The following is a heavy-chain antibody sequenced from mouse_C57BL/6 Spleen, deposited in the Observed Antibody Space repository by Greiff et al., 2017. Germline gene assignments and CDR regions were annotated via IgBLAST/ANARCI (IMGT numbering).Heavy chain of an antibody. J-gene: IGHJ4*01. V-gene: IGHV2-4*01. CDR2: IWSGGST. CDR3: AKPYDYDGYAMDY. D-gene: IGHD2-4*01. CDR1: GFSLTSYG. Sequence: QVQLKESGPGLVQPSQSLSITCTVSGFSLTSYGVHWVRQPPGKGLEWLGVIWSGGSTDYNAAFISRLSISKDNSKSQVFFKMNSQQADDTAIYYCAKPYDYDGYAMDYWGQGTSVTVSS.